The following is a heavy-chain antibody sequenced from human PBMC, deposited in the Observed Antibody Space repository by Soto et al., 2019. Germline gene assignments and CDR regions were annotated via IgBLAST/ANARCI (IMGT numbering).Heavy chain of an antibody. CDR2: IKHYGST. CDR3: AMRSSTISGMVIGGDD. J-gene: IGHJ4*02. D-gene: IGHD3-3*01. Sequence: QVQLQQWGAGLLKPSETLSLTCAVYGASLSGYYGRWIRQPPGKGLAWIGEIKHYGSTNYTRSLERPVSTSLDTSKNQSSLRLSSRTAADSAVYNSAMRSSTISGMVIGGDDWGQRTLVAVAS. V-gene: IGHV4-34*02. CDR1: GASLSGYY.